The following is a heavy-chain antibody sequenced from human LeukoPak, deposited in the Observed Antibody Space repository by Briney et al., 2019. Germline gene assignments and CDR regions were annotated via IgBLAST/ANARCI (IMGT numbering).Heavy chain of an antibody. CDR2: MSYDGSNK. Sequence: QPGRSLRLSCAASGFTFSNYGMHWVRQAPGKGLEWVAVMSYDGSNKYYADSVKGRFTISRDNSENTLYLQMNSLRTEDTAVYYCPKVRGGRTARLAPLEYWGQGTLVTVSS. CDR3: PKVRGGRTARLAPLEY. J-gene: IGHJ4*02. D-gene: IGHD3-16*01. V-gene: IGHV3-30*18. CDR1: GFTFSNYG.